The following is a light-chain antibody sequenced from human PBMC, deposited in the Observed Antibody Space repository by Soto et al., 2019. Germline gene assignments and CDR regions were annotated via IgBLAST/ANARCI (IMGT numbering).Light chain of an antibody. Sequence: IILTQSPGTLSLSPGERATLSCRASQSLKRTFLAWYQHKPGQSPRLLISGVSSRAAGVPDRFSGSGSGTDFTLTISRLEPQDSAVYCCQQYDHSPRKFGQVTKVDIK. CDR1: QSLKRTF. V-gene: IGKV3-20*01. CDR2: GVS. CDR3: QQYDHSPRK. J-gene: IGKJ1*01.